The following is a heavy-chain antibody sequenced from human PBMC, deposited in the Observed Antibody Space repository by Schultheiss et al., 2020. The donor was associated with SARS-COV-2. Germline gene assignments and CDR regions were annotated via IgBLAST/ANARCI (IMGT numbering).Heavy chain of an antibody. CDR2: IRSKANSYAT. D-gene: IGHD6-6*01. CDR1: GFTVSNDW. Sequence: GESLKISCAVSGFTVSNDWMSWVRQAPGKGLEWVGRIRSKANSYATAYAASVKGRFTLSRDDSKNMAYLQMNSLKTDDTAVYFCTRVQSSHYMDVWGKGTTVTVSS. CDR3: TRVQSSHYMDV. V-gene: IGHV3-73*01. J-gene: IGHJ6*03.